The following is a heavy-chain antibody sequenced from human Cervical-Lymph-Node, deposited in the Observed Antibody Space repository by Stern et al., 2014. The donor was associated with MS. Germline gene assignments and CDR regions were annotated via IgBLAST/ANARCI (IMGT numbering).Heavy chain of an antibody. CDR1: GFTFSTYA. CDR2: VSYEGTQR. V-gene: IGHV3-30-3*01. CDR3: ARGGRGVGLEY. Sequence: QVQLVESGGGVVQPGRSLSLSCVASGFTFSTYAMPWVRQAPGKGLEWVAFVSYEGTQRNSTDSVKARFTISRDNSKNTLYLHMNSLRDEDTAVYFCARGGRGVGLEYWGQGALVTVSS. D-gene: IGHD3-10*01. J-gene: IGHJ4*02.